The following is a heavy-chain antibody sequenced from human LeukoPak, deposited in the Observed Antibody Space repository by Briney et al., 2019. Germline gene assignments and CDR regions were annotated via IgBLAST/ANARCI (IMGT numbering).Heavy chain of an antibody. J-gene: IGHJ4*02. Sequence: EASVKVSCKASGYTFTDYFIHWVRQAPGQGLEGMAWNNPNSGDTNCAQKFQGRVTMTRDTSITTAYMEVNSLRSDDTAVYYCARDRATYGPEYDDWGQGTLVTVSS. CDR1: GYTFTDYF. CDR3: ARDRATYGPEYDD. D-gene: IGHD3-10*01. V-gene: IGHV1-2*02. CDR2: NNPNSGDT.